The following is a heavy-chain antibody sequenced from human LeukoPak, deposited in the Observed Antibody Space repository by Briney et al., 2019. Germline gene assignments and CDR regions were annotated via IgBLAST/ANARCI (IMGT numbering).Heavy chain of an antibody. CDR1: GCTFTGYY. CDR2: INPNSGGT. V-gene: IGHV1-2*02. D-gene: IGHD2-21*02. Sequence: ASVKVSCKASGCTFTGYYMHWVRQAPGQGLEWMGWINPNSGGTNYAQKFQGRVTMTRDTSISTAYMELSRLRSDDTAVYYCARDRKVVVTATKNWFDPWGQGTLVTVSS. CDR3: ARDRKVVVTATKNWFDP. J-gene: IGHJ5*02.